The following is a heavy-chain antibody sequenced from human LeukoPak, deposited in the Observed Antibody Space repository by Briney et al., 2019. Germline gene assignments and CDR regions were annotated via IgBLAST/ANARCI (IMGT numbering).Heavy chain of an antibody. CDR2: IYYPGRT. Sequence: SETLSLTCTVSGGSINSYYWSWIRQPPGKGLEWIGYIYYPGRTNYNPSLKSRLTISVDTSKNQFSLKLTSVTAADTAVYHCARDRGDYYFDYWGQGTLVTVSS. V-gene: IGHV4-59*01. D-gene: IGHD3-3*01. CDR3: ARDRGDYYFDY. CDR1: GGSINSYY. J-gene: IGHJ4*02.